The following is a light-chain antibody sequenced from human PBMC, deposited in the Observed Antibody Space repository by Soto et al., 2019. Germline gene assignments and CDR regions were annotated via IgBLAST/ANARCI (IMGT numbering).Light chain of an antibody. V-gene: IGKV3-15*01. CDR3: QQYNNWPRT. Sequence: DIVLTQTPGTLSLSPGERATLSCRASQRVGSNYLAWYHQKPGQAPRLLIYGASTRATGIPARFSGSGSGTEFTLTINSLQSEDFAVYYCQQYNNWPRTFGQGTKVDIK. J-gene: IGKJ1*01. CDR1: QRVGSN. CDR2: GAS.